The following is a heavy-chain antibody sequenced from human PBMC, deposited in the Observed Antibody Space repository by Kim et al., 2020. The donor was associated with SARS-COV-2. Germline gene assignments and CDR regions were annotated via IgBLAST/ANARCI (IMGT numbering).Heavy chain of an antibody. Sequence: GGSLRLSCVASGFTFDTYAMSWVRQAPGKGLEWVSGTTHDGARTYYAASVRGRFTVSRDNSKSTLSLQMNSLRADDTAVYFCAKYPGNIYYFDFWGQGTLVTVSP. J-gene: IGHJ4*02. CDR2: TTHDGART. V-gene: IGHV3-23*01. D-gene: IGHD3-10*01. CDR3: AKYPGNIYYFDF. CDR1: GFTFDTYA.